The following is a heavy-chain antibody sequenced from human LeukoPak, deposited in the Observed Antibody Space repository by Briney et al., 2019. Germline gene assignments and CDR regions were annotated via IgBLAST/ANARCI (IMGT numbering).Heavy chain of an antibody. CDR2: IHPSGGST. D-gene: IGHD6-6*01. Sequence: ASVKDSCKASGYTFSSYYMHWVRQAPGQGLEWMGIIHPSGGSTSYAQKFQGRVTMTRDTSTSTVYMELSSLRSEDTAVYYCARDGPRIAALGEDFDYWGQGTLVTVSS. V-gene: IGHV1-46*01. CDR3: ARDGPRIAALGEDFDY. CDR1: GYTFSSYY. J-gene: IGHJ4*02.